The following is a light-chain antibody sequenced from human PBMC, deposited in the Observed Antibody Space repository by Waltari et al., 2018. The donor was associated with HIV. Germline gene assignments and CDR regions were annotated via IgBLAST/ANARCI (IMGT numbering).Light chain of an antibody. V-gene: IGLV1-47*01. CDR3: ATWDDSLSLWV. CDR1: NSNFGAYY. CDR2: RNS. J-gene: IGLJ3*02. Sequence: QSVLTQPPSASGTPGQRVTISCSGSNSNFGAYYVYWYQQFPGAAPKLLIYRNSQRPSGVPDRFSGSKSGTSASLAISGLRSDDEANYYCATWDDSLSLWVFGGGTKLTVL.